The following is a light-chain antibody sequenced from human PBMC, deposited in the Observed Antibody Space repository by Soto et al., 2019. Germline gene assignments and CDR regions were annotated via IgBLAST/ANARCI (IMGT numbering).Light chain of an antibody. CDR2: AAS. CDR3: HQTAANPWT. CDR1: QSVSSW. Sequence: DIQMTQSPSTLSASVGDRVTITCRASQSVSSWLAWYQKKPGKAPKLLIHAASSLHSGVPSTFSGSGSGTDFALTISSLQPEDFATYYCHQTAANPWTFAQGTKVDIK. V-gene: IGKV1-39*01. J-gene: IGKJ1*01.